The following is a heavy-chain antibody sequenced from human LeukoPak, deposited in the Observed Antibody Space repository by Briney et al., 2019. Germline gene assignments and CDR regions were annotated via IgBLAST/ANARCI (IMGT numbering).Heavy chain of an antibody. CDR2: INHSGST. D-gene: IGHD3-22*01. CDR1: GGSFSGYY. J-gene: IGHJ4*02. Sequence: SETLSLTCAVYGGSFSGYYWSWIRQPPGKGLEWIGEINHSGSTNYNPSLKSRVTISVDTSKNQFSLKLSFVTAADTAVYYCARRPPTYYYDSSGYYSGGYYFDYWGQGTLVTVSS. CDR3: ARRPPTYYYDSSGYYSGGYYFDY. V-gene: IGHV4-34*01.